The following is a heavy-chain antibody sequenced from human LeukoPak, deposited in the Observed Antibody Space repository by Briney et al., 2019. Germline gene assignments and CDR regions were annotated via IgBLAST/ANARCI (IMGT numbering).Heavy chain of an antibody. CDR1: GFTFSSYS. J-gene: IGHJ6*02. D-gene: IGHD3-10*01. V-gene: IGHV3-48*02. Sequence: GGSLRLSCAASGFTFSSYSMNWVRQAPGKGLEWVSYISSSSSTIYYADSVKGRFTISRDNAKNSLYLQMNSLRDEDTAVYYCASETTAFQPFCTTSGEALDVWGQGTTVTVSS. CDR2: ISSSSSTI. CDR3: ASETTAFQPFCTTSGEALDV.